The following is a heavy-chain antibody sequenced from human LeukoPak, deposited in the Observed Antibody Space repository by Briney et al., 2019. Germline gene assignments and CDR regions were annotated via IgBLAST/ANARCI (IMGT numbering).Heavy chain of an antibody. Sequence: ASVKVSCKASGYTFTGYYMHWVRQAPGQGLEWMGIINPSGGSTSYAQKFQGRVTMTRDTSTSTVYMELSSLRSEDTAVYYCARDWDLQGSSWFFDYWGQGTLVTVSS. CDR3: ARDWDLQGSSWFFDY. D-gene: IGHD6-13*01. J-gene: IGHJ4*02. CDR1: GYTFTGYY. V-gene: IGHV1-46*01. CDR2: INPSGGST.